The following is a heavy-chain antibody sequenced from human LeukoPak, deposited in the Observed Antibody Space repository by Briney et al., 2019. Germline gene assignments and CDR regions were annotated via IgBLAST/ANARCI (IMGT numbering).Heavy chain of an antibody. V-gene: IGHV4-34*01. CDR3: ARTVQILRFLEWSRKNYYYYGMDV. Sequence: PSETLSLTCAVYGGTFGGYYWTWIRQAPGEGPEWIGEINHFGTKNYNPSLKGRLTISVDTAKKQFSLILRSVTAADTAVYYCARTVQILRFLEWSRKNYYYYGMDVWGQGTTVTVSS. J-gene: IGHJ6*02. CDR1: GGTFGGYY. D-gene: IGHD3-3*01. CDR2: INHFGTK.